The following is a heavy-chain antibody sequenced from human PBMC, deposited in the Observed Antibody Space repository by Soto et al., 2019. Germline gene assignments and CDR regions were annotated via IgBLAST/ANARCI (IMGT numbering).Heavy chain of an antibody. D-gene: IGHD2-21*02. CDR2: IYYSGST. V-gene: IGHV4-39*01. CDR3: ARQRTSVVTQAYFDS. J-gene: IGHJ4*02. CDR1: GDSINNRSYY. Sequence: KPSETLSLTCTVTGDSINNRSYYWGWIRQPPGKGLEWIGSIYYSGSTYNNPSLKSRVSMSVDTSKNQFSLKLRSVTAADTALYYCARQRTSVVTQAYFDSWGQGSLVTVYS.